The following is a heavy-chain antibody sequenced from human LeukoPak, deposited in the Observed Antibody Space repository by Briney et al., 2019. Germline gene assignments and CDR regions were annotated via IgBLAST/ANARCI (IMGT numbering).Heavy chain of an antibody. CDR2: VNRDGSET. Sequence: GGSLRLSCAASGFTVSSNYMTWVRQVPGRGPEWVANVNRDGSETYYLDSVKGRFTISKDNAKNSLYLQMNSLRAEDTALYHCARNNGMDVWGQGTTVIVSS. CDR1: GFTVSSNY. CDR3: ARNNGMDV. J-gene: IGHJ6*02. V-gene: IGHV3-7*03.